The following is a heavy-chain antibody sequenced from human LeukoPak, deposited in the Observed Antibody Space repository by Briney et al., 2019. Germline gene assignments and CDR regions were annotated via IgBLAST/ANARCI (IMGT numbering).Heavy chain of an antibody. J-gene: IGHJ4*02. CDR3: ARASDEFGDYGFDY. V-gene: IGHV4-4*07. Sequence: SETLSLTCTVSAVSISNYYWSWIRQPAGKELEWIGRIYTSGSTNYNPSLKSRLTMSMDKSKNQFSLRLSSVSDADKAVYYCARASDEFGDYGFDYWGQGTLVTVSS. D-gene: IGHD4-17*01. CDR2: IYTSGST. CDR1: AVSISNYY.